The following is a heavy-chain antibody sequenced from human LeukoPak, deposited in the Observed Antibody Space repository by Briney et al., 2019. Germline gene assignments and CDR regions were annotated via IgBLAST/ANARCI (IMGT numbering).Heavy chain of an antibody. CDR2: ISSSSSYM. D-gene: IGHD6-13*01. V-gene: IGHV3-21*01. CDR3: ALSRIAACFDY. Sequence: GGSLRLSCAASGFTFSSYSMNWVRQAPGKGLEWVSSISSSSSYMYYADSVKGRFTISRDNAKNSLYLQMNSLRAEDTAVYYCALSRIAACFDYWGQGTLVTVSS. CDR1: GFTFSSYS. J-gene: IGHJ4*02.